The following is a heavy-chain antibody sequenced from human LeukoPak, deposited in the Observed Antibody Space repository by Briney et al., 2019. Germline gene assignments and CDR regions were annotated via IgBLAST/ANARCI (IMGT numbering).Heavy chain of an antibody. V-gene: IGHV3-73*01. J-gene: IGHJ6*03. D-gene: IGHD5-24*01. CDR1: GFTFSGSA. Sequence: GGSLRLSCAASGFTFSGSAMHWVRQASGKGLEWVGRIRSKANSYATAYAASVKGRFTISRDDSKNTLYLQMNSLKTEDTAVYYCTIEDYYYYYMDVWGKGTTVTISS. CDR3: TIEDYYYYYMDV. CDR2: IRSKANSYAT.